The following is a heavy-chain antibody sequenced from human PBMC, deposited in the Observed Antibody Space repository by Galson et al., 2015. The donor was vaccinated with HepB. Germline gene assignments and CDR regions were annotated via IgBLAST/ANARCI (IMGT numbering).Heavy chain of an antibody. J-gene: IGHJ4*02. D-gene: IGHD3-22*01. Sequence: SLRLSCAASGFTFSSYAMHWVRQAPGKGLEWVAVISYDGSNKYYADSVKGRFTISRDNSKNTLYLQMNSLRAEDTAVYYCARDDGYYDSSGSDLGWGQGTLVTVSS. CDR1: GFTFSSYA. V-gene: IGHV3-30-3*01. CDR3: ARDDGYYDSSGSDLG. CDR2: ISYDGSNK.